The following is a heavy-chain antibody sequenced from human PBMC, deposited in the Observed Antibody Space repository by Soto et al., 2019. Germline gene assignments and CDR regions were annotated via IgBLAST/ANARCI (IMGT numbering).Heavy chain of an antibody. Sequence: HPGVSLRLSFAASGFTFSSYCMHWVRQAPGKGLEWVAVISYDGSNKYYADSVKGRFTISRDNSKNTLYLQMNSLRAEDTAVYYCAKAGSARFLEWFHTAPFDYWGQGTLVTVSS. CDR3: AKAGSARFLEWFHTAPFDY. V-gene: IGHV3-30*18. D-gene: IGHD3-3*01. CDR1: GFTFSSYC. J-gene: IGHJ4*02. CDR2: ISYDGSNK.